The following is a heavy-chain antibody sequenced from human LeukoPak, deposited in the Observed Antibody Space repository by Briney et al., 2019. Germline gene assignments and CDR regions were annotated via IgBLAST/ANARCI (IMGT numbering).Heavy chain of an antibody. J-gene: IGHJ4*02. CDR2: INHSGST. D-gene: IGHD1-26*01. CDR1: GGSFSGYH. V-gene: IGHV4-34*01. CDR3: SRDGGRDSGSYYEDY. Sequence: SETLSLTCAVYGGSFSGYHWSWIRQPPGKGLEWIGEINHSGSTNYNPSLKSRVTISVDTSKNQFSLKLSSVTAADTAVYYCSRDGGRDSGSYYEDYWGQGTLVTVSS.